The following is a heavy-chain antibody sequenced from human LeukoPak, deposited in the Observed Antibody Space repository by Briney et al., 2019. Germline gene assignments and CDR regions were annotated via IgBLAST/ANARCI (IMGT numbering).Heavy chain of an antibody. CDR1: GGSVINTNW. Sequence: SETLSLTCGVSGGSVINTNWWIWVRQPPGKGLDWIGEVHLDGRTNYNPSLESRPTMSVVVSENQVAQKLTSVTAADTGVYYCAREGGFYRPLDYSGQGTLVTVSS. J-gene: IGHJ4*02. CDR2: VHLDGRT. V-gene: IGHV4/OR15-8*01. CDR3: AREGGFYRPLDY. D-gene: IGHD3-3*01.